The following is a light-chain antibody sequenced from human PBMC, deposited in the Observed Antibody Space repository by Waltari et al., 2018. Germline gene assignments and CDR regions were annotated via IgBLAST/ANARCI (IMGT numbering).Light chain of an antibody. CDR1: KLGEQY. CDR3: QAWDSTTRV. Sequence: SYEVTQPPSVSVSPGQTASITCSGDKLGEQYASWYQQKPGQSHVLVIYKDNKRPSGTPERFSGSSSGNTATLTISGTQAMDEADYYCQAWDSTTRVFGAGTEVTVL. J-gene: IGLJ1*01. CDR2: KDN. V-gene: IGLV3-1*01.